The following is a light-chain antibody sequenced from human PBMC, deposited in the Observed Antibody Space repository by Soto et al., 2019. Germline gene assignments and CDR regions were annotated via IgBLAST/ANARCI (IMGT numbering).Light chain of an antibody. CDR1: SFNIGAGYD. CDR2: GNS. J-gene: IGLJ2*01. V-gene: IGLV1-40*01. Sequence: QSVLTQPPSVSGAPGQRVTISCTGSSFNIGAGYDVHWYQQLPGTAPKLLIYGNSNRPSGVPDRFSGSKSGTSASLAITGLQAEDEADYYCQSYDSSLRVFGGGTKVTVL. CDR3: QSYDSSLRV.